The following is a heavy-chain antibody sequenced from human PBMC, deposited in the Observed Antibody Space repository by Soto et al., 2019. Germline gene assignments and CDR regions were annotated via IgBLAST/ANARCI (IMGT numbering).Heavy chain of an antibody. V-gene: IGHV1-69*13. Sequence: SVKISCKASGGTFSSYAISWLRQAPGQGLEWMGGIIPIFDTANYAQTFQVIVTITADGSTSTPYMELSSLRSQYTPVYYAGPGSKGTMHDVDAVFDHWGHRTMV. CDR2: IIPIFDTA. CDR1: GGTFSSYA. J-gene: IGHJ3*01. D-gene: IGHD4-17*01. CDR3: GPGSKGTMHDVDAVFDH.